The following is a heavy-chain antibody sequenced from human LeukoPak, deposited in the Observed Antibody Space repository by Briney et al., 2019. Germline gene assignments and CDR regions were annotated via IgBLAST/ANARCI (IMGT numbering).Heavy chain of an antibody. Sequence: ASVKVSCKASGYTFTMYYIHWVRQAPGQGLEWMGMINPSDGATTYAQRFQGRVTMTRDMSTTTVYMDLRSLRSEDTAVYVCGSEHSGGLSGELGWLFATYHTYYYMDVWGRGTTVTVSS. D-gene: IGHD3-3*01. CDR1: GYTFTMYY. CDR2: INPSDGAT. V-gene: IGHV1-46*01. J-gene: IGHJ6*03. CDR3: GSEHSGGLSGELGWLFATYHTYYYMDV.